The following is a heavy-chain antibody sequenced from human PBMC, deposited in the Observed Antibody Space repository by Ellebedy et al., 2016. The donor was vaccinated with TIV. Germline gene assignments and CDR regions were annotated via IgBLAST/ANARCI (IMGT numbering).Heavy chain of an antibody. CDR2: ISSSGSTI. V-gene: IGHV3-48*03. D-gene: IGHD3-10*01. J-gene: IGHJ4*02. Sequence: GESLKISCAASGFTFSSYEMNWVRQAPGKGLEWVSYISSSGSTIYYADSVKGRFTISRDNAKNSLYLQMNSLRAEDTAVYYCARDLVRESQGGPSYTFDYWGQGTLVTVSS. CDR1: GFTFSSYE. CDR3: ARDLVRESQGGPSYTFDY.